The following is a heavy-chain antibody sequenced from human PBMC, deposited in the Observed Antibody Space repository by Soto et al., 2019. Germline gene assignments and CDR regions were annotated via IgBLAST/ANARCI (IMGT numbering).Heavy chain of an antibody. CDR1: GFTFSSYA. CDR2: IGGSGGST. D-gene: IGHD3-22*01. CDR3: ATGYYYDSEKY. V-gene: IGHV3-23*01. J-gene: IGHJ4*02. Sequence: EVQVLESGGGLVQPGGSLRLSCAASGFTFSSYAMSWVRQAPGRGLEWVSAIGGSGGSTYYADSVKGRFTISRDNSKNSLYLQRNSLRAEDTAVYYCATGYYYDSEKYWGQGTLVTVSS.